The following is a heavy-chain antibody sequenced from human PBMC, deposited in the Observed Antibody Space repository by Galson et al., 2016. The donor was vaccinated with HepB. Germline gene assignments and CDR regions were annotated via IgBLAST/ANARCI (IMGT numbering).Heavy chain of an antibody. D-gene: IGHD3-16*01. CDR2: IWYDGSTK. Sequence: SLRLSCAASGFTFRTYGMHWVRQAPGKGLEWVAIIWYDGSTKYYVDSVKGRFTISRDNSKNTLYLQMHSLRAEETAVYFCARGAYTAYWYSDLWGRGTLVTVSS. CDR3: ARGAYTAYWYSDL. V-gene: IGHV3-33*01. J-gene: IGHJ2*01. CDR1: GFTFRTYG.